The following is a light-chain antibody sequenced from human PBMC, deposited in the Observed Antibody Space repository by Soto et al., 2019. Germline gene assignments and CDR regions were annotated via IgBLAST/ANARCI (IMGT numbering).Light chain of an antibody. CDR1: SSNIGAGYD. V-gene: IGLV1-40*01. CDR2: GNS. CDR3: QSYDSSLSGSV. J-gene: IGLJ2*01. Sequence: QAVVTQPPSVSGAPGQRVTISCTGSSSNIGAGYDVHWYQQLPGTAPKLLIYGNSNRPSGVPDRFSGSKSGTSASLAITGHQAEDEADYYCQSYDSSLSGSVFGGGTQLTVL.